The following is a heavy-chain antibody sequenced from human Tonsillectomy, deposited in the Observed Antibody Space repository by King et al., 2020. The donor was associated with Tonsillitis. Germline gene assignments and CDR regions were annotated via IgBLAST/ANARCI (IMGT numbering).Heavy chain of an antibody. J-gene: IGHJ4*02. V-gene: IGHV3-30*18. Sequence: QLVQSVVGVFQPGMSLRLSCAASGFTFSSYGMHCVRQAPGKGLEWVAVISYDGSNKYYADSVKGRFTISRDNSKNTLYLQMNSLGPEDTAVYYCAKDHSSGWYSGYDYWGQGTLVTVSS. CDR2: ISYDGSNK. D-gene: IGHD6-19*01. CDR1: GFTFSSYG. CDR3: AKDHSSGWYSGYDY.